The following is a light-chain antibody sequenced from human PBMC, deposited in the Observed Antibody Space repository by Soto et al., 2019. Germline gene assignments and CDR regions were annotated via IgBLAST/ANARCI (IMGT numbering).Light chain of an antibody. CDR2: SNN. J-gene: IGLJ3*02. Sequence: QSVLTQPPSASGTPGQRVTISCSGSSSNIGSNTVNWYQQLPGTAPKLLIYSNNQRPSGVPDRFSGSKSGNTASLTISGLQAEDEADYYCSSYTTSSTRVFGGGTQLTVL. CDR1: SSNIGSNT. CDR3: SSYTTSSTRV. V-gene: IGLV1-44*01.